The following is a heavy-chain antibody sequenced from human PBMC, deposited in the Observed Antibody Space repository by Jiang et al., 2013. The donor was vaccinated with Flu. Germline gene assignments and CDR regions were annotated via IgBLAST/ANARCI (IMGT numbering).Heavy chain of an antibody. CDR2: TYYRSKWYN. D-gene: IGHD7-27*01. J-gene: IGHJ2*01. V-gene: IGHV6-1*01. Sequence: SGPGLVKPSQTLSLTCSISGDGISTNSAAWNWIRQSPSRGLEWLGRTYYRSKWYNDYAESVKSRITIKPDTSKNQISLQLNSVTPEDTAVYSCARGGENWGSRWYFDLWGRGTLVTVAS. CDR1: GDGISTNSAA. CDR3: ARGGENWGSRWYFDL.